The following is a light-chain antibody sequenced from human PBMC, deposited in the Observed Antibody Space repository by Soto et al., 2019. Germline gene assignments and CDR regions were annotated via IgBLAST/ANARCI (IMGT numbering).Light chain of an antibody. J-gene: IGLJ1*01. Sequence: QSVLTQPPSASGSPGQRVTISCSGSSSNIGTNYVYWYQQFPGTAPKLLIYSNNQRPSGVPDRFSGSKSGTSASLAISGLRSEDEADYYCATWDDSSYVFGTGTKVTVL. CDR3: ATWDDSSYV. CDR2: SNN. CDR1: SSNIGTNY. V-gene: IGLV1-47*02.